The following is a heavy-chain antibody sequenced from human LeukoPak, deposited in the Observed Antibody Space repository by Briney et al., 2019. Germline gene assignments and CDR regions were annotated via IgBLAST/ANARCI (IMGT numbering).Heavy chain of an antibody. D-gene: IGHD1-26*01. CDR2: IYTSGST. V-gene: IGHV4-4*07. CDR3: ARVVGLNEWEPQH. Sequence: SETLSLTCTISGGSISSYYWSWIRQPAGKGLEWIGRIYTSGSTYYNPSLKSRVTISVDTSKNQFSLKLSSVTAADTAVYYCARVVGLNEWEPQHWGQGTLVTVSS. CDR1: GGSISSYY. J-gene: IGHJ4*02.